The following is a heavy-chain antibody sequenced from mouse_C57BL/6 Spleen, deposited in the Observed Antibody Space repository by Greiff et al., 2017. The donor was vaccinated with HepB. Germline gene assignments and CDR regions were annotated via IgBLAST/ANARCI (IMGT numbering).Heavy chain of an antibody. Sequence: QVQLKESGPELVKPGASVKISCKASGYAFSSSWMNWVKQRPGKGLEWIGRIYPGDGDTNYNGKFKGKATLTADKSSSTAYMQLSSLTSEDSAVYFCARGDYYGSGDYWGQGTTLTVSS. J-gene: IGHJ2*01. V-gene: IGHV1-82*01. CDR1: GYAFSSSW. CDR2: IYPGDGDT. CDR3: ARGDYYGSGDY. D-gene: IGHD1-1*01.